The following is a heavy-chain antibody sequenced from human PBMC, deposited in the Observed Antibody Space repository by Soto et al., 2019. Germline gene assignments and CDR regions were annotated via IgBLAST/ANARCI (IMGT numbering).Heavy chain of an antibody. CDR3: AKVSSSWYAGFFDL. V-gene: IGHV3-23*01. Sequence: GGSLRVSCTASGFTFSSHAMTWVRQAPGKGLEWVSGLSDSGGSIYYADSVKGRFTIFRDNSMNTLYLQMNTLRAEDTAVYYCAKVSSSWYAGFFDLWGQGTLVTVSS. J-gene: IGHJ4*02. CDR1: GFTFSSHA. CDR2: LSDSGGSI. D-gene: IGHD6-13*01.